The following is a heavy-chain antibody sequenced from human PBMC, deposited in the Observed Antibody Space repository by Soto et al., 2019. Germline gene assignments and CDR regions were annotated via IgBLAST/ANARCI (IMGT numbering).Heavy chain of an antibody. J-gene: IGHJ4*02. D-gene: IGHD5-18*01. V-gene: IGHV3-48*01. CDR3: ARDYSSYGPFDY. Sequence: GGSLRLSCAAAGFTVDSYSINWVRQAPGKGLEWVSYISSSSSTIYYADSVKGRFTISRDNAKNSLYLQMNSLRAEDTAVYYCARDYSSYGPFDYWGQGTLVTVSS. CDR1: GFTVDSYS. CDR2: ISSSSSTI.